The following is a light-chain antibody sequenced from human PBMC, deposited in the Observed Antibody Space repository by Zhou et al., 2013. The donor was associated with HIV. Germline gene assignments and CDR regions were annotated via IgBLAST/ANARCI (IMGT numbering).Light chain of an antibody. V-gene: IGKV1-NL1*01. CDR3: QQYYSSPPT. Sequence: DIQMTQSPASLSASVGDRVTITCRATQGISSSVAWYQQKPGKAPKLLLFAASRLETGVPSRFSGSGSGTDFTLTISSLQPEDFATYYCQQYYSSPPTFGPRT. J-gene: IGKJ3*01. CDR2: AAS. CDR1: QGISSS.